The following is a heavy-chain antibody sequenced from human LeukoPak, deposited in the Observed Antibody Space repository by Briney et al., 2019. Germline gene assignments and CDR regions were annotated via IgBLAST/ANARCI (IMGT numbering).Heavy chain of an antibody. CDR1: GGSISSYY. V-gene: IGHV4-59*08. Sequence: PSETLSLTCTVSGGSISSYYWSWIRQPPGKGLEWIGYIYYSGSTNYNPSLKSRVTISVDTSKNQFSLKLSSVTAAVTAVYYCAGVNSSSNYYYYMDVWGKGTTVTVSS. D-gene: IGHD6-6*01. CDR2: IYYSGST. CDR3: AGVNSSSNYYYYMDV. J-gene: IGHJ6*03.